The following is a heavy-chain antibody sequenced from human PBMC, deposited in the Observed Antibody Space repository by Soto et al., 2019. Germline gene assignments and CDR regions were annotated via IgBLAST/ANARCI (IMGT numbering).Heavy chain of an antibody. V-gene: IGHV4-61*08. CDR2: IYYSGST. CDR1: GGSVSSDGYY. CDR3: ARERPYYGMDV. J-gene: IGHJ6*02. Sequence: SETLSLTCTVSGGSVSSDGYYWSWIRQPPGKGLEWIGYIYYSGSTNYNPSLKSRVTISVDTSKNQFSLKLSSVTAADTAVYYCARERPYYGMDVWGQGTTVTVSS.